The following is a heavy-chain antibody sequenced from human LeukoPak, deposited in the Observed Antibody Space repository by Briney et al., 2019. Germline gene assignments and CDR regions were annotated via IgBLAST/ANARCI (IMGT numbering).Heavy chain of an antibody. Sequence: VASVKVSCKASGYTFNTYGITWVRQAPGQGLEWMGWISGYNGKTKYAQKLQDRVTMTTDTSTTTAYMELRSLRSDDTAVYYCAREKAGTTGVWFDPWGQGTLVTVSS. CDR1: GYTFNTYG. D-gene: IGHD1-7*01. CDR3: AREKAGTTGVWFDP. J-gene: IGHJ5*02. CDR2: ISGYNGKT. V-gene: IGHV1-18*01.